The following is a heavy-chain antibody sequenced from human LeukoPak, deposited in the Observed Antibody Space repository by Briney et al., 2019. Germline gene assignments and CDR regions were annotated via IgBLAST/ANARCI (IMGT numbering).Heavy chain of an antibody. CDR1: GYTFTGYY. CDR3: ARALPHRRLMDTTMEQHWFDP. Sequence: WASVKVSCKASGYTFTGYYMHWVRQAPGQGLEWMGLINPSGGSTRYAQKFQGRVTMTRDMSTSTVYMELSSLRSEDTAVYYCARALPHRRLMDTTMEQHWFDPWGQGTLVTVSS. V-gene: IGHV1-46*01. D-gene: IGHD5-18*01. J-gene: IGHJ5*02. CDR2: INPSGGST.